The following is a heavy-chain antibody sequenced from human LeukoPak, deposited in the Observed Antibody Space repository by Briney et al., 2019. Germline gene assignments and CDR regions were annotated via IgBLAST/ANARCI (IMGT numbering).Heavy chain of an antibody. CDR2: INHSGGSK. J-gene: IGHJ4*02. CDR1: GYTFTSYY. CDR3: ARVRGSSWPTYSFDY. Sequence: ASVKLSCKASGYTFTSYYMHWVRQAPGQGLEWMGIINHSGGSKNYAHKFKGRVTMTKNTCTSTVYMELSSLRSERTAVYYCARVRGSSWPTYSFDYWGQGTLVTVSS. D-gene: IGHD6-13*01. V-gene: IGHV1-46*01.